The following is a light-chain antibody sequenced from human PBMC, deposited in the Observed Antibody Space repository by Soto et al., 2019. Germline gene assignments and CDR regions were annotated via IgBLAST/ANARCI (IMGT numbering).Light chain of an antibody. Sequence: QSALTQPASVSGSPGQSITISCTGTSSDVGGYNYVSWYQQLPGKAPKLMIYEVSNRPSGVSNRFSGSKSGNTASLTISGLQAVDEADYNCSSYTFSSTPYVFGTGTKLTVL. CDR3: SSYTFSSTPYV. V-gene: IGLV2-14*01. J-gene: IGLJ1*01. CDR2: EVS. CDR1: SSDVGGYNY.